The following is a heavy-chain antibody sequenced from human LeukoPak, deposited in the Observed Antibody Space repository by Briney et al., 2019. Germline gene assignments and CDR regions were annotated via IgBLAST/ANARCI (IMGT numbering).Heavy chain of an antibody. V-gene: IGHV3-30*18. CDR3: AKRGRSGSYLDY. Sequence: PGGSLRLSCAASGFTFSSYGMHWVRQAPGKGLEGVAVISYDGSNKYYADSVKGRFTISRDNSKNTLYLQMNSLRAEDTAVYYCAKRGRSGSYLDYWGQGTLVTVSS. J-gene: IGHJ4*02. CDR2: ISYDGSNK. CDR1: GFTFSSYG. D-gene: IGHD1-26*01.